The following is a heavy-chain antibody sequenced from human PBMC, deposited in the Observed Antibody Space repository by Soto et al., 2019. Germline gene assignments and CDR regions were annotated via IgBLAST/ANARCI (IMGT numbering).Heavy chain of an antibody. J-gene: IGHJ1*01. V-gene: IGHV5-51*01. Sequence: GESLKISCKGSGYSFTIYWIGWVRQMPGKGLEWMGIIYPGDSDTRYSPSFQGQVTISADKSISTAYLQWTSLKASDTAIYYCSKFKYSTSVRYLQHWGQGTPVTVSS. CDR3: SKFKYSTSVRYLQH. D-gene: IGHD6-6*01. CDR1: GYSFTIYW. CDR2: IYPGDSDT.